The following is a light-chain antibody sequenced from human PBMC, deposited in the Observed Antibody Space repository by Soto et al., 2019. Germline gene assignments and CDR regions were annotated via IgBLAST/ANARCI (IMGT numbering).Light chain of an antibody. CDR2: AAS. Sequence: DIQMTQSPSSLSASVGDRVTITCGASQSISSYLNWYQQKPGKAPKLLIYAASSLQSGVPSRFSGSGSGTDFTLTISSLQPEDFATYYCQQSYSTLSITFGQGTRLEIK. J-gene: IGKJ5*01. V-gene: IGKV1-39*01. CDR3: QQSYSTLSIT. CDR1: QSISSY.